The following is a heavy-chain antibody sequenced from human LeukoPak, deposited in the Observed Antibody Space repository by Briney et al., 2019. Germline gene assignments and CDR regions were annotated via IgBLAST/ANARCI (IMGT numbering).Heavy chain of an antibody. CDR2: IYPGDSDT. V-gene: IGHV5-51*01. Sequence: GESLKISCKGSGYSFTSYWIGWVRQMPGKGLEWMGTIYPGDSDTRYSPSFQGQVTISADKSISTAYLQWSSLKASDTAMYYCARQTDVVVVPAATYYYYGMDVWGQGTTVTVSS. CDR3: ARQTDVVVVPAATYYYYGMDV. J-gene: IGHJ6*02. D-gene: IGHD2-2*01. CDR1: GYSFTSYW.